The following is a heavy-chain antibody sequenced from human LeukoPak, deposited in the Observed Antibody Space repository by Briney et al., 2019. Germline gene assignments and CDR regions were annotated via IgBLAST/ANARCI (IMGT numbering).Heavy chain of an antibody. V-gene: IGHV1-18*01. D-gene: IGHD6-13*01. CDR1: GYTFTSYG. Sequence: ASVKVSCKASGYTFTSYGISWARQAPGQGLEWMGWISAYNGNTNYAQKLQGRVTMTTDTSTSTAYMELRSLRSDDTAMYYCARMVDSSSWYNFLPYPENFDYWGQGTLVTVSS. CDR3: ARMVDSSSWYNFLPYPENFDY. CDR2: ISAYNGNT. J-gene: IGHJ4*02.